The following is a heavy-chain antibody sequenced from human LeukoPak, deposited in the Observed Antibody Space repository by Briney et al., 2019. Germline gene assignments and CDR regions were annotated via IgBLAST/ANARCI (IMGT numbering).Heavy chain of an antibody. J-gene: IGHJ2*01. V-gene: IGHV4-34*01. CDR2: INHSGST. CDR1: GGSFSGYY. CDR3: ARLMDTAMVPWYFDL. D-gene: IGHD5-18*01. Sequence: SETLSLTCAAYGGSFSGYYWSCIRQPPGKGLEWIGEINHSGSTNYNPSLKNRVTISVDTSKNQFSLKLSSVTAADTAVYYCARLMDTAMVPWYFDLWGRGTLVTVSS.